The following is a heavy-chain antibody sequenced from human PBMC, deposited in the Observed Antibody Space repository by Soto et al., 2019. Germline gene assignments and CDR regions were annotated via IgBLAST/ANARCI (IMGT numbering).Heavy chain of an antibody. CDR1: GFTFSDYY. CDR2: ISSSGSTI. J-gene: IGHJ4*02. D-gene: IGHD3-22*01. Sequence: GGSLRLSCAASGFTFSDYYMSWIRQAPGKGLEWVSYISSSGSTIYYADSVKGRFTTSRDNAKNSLYLQMNSLRAEDTAVYYCARSHLYYDSSGYPDYWGQGTLVTVSS. CDR3: ARSHLYYDSSGYPDY. V-gene: IGHV3-11*01.